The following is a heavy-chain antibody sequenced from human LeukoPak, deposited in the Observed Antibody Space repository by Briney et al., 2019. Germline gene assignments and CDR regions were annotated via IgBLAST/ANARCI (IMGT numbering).Heavy chain of an antibody. J-gene: IGHJ4*02. CDR2: ISGSGGST. Sequence: GGSLRLSCAASGFTFSDYYMSWIRQAPGKGLEWVSAISGSGGSTYYADSVKGRFTISRDNSKNTLYLQMNSLRAEDTAVYYCAKGRLYFDYWGQGTLVTVSS. CDR3: AKGRLYFDY. V-gene: IGHV3-23*01. CDR1: GFTFSDYY.